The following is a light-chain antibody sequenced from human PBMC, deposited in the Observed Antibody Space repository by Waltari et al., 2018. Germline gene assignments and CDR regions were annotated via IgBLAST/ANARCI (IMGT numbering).Light chain of an antibody. CDR3: SSYTRRNTPSSV. J-gene: IGLJ1*01. Sequence: QSALTQPASVSGSPGQSITISCTGTSSDIGGYDYVSWYQQHPGKAPKLLIYEVTNRPSGVSKSFSGAKSGNTASLAISGLQPEDEADYYCSSYTRRNTPSSVFGTGTQVTVL. CDR1: SSDIGGYDY. V-gene: IGLV2-14*01. CDR2: EVT.